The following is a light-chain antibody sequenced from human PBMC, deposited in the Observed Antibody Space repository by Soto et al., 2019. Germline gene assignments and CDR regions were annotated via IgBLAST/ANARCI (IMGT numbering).Light chain of an antibody. CDR1: SSDIGGYNY. CDR2: EVS. CDR3: SSCRSTTTL. V-gene: IGLV2-14*01. J-gene: IGLJ2*01. Sequence: QSALTQPASVSGSPGQSSTISCTGTSSDIGGYNYVSWYQQHPGKAPKLMIYEVSNRPSGVSNRFSGSKSGNTASLTISGLQAEDEADYYCSSCRSTTTLFGGGTKLTVL.